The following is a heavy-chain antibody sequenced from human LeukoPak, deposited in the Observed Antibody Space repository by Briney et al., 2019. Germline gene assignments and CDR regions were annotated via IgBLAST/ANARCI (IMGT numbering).Heavy chain of an antibody. CDR2: IDASDSYT. V-gene: IGHV5-10-1*01. Sequence: GESLKISCQGSGYNFTAYWISWVRQMPGKGLEWMGRIDASDSYTNYRPPFQGHVIISIDKSITTAYLQWSSLKASDTAIYYCARLRDGSLDFWGQGTLVSVSS. CDR1: GYNFTAYW. CDR3: ARLRDGSLDF. J-gene: IGHJ4*02.